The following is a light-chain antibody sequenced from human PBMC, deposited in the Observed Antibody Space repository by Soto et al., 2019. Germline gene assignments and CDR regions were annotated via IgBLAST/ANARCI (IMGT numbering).Light chain of an antibody. CDR1: QSVSNL. Sequence: DVQMTQSPSTLSASVGERVTITCRASQSVSNLLAWYQQKPGKAPKLLIYKSSTLESGVPSRFGGSGSGTEFTRTITSLQPDYFATYYCQQYSRYSPWAFGQGTKVEIK. CDR2: KSS. CDR3: QQYSRYSPWA. J-gene: IGKJ1*01. V-gene: IGKV1-5*03.